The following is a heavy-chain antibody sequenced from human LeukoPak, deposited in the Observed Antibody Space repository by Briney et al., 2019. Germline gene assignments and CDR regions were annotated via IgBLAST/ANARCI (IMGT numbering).Heavy chain of an antibody. CDR1: GFTFDEFA. CDR2: VSGDGGRT. D-gene: IGHD1-26*01. V-gene: IGHV3-43*02. CDR3: ARDRMSGAPTYFHH. J-gene: IGHJ1*01. Sequence: PGGSLRLSCAASGFTFDEFAMHWVRQAPGKGLEWVSFVSGDGGRTDYADSVKGRFTISRDNSKNSLYLQMNSLTAEDTAFYFCARDRMSGAPTYFHHWGQGTLVTVSA.